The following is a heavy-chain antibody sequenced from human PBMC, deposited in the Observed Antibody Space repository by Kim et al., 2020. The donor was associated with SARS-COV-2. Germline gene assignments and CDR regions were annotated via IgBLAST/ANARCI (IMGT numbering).Heavy chain of an antibody. Sequence: SETLSLTCAVYGGSFSGYYWSWIRQPPGKGLEWIGEINHSGSTNYNPSLKSRVTISVDTSKNQFSLKLSSVTAADTAVYYCARGRGYGGNSHYYYGMDVWGQGTTVTVSS. D-gene: IGHD5-12*01. CDR1: GGSFSGYY. CDR2: INHSGST. CDR3: ARGRGYGGNSHYYYGMDV. V-gene: IGHV4-34*01. J-gene: IGHJ6*02.